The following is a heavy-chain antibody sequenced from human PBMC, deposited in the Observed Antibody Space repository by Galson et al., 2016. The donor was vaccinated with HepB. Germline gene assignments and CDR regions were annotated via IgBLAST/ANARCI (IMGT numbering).Heavy chain of an antibody. CDR3: ARKKGGAWDFDI. J-gene: IGHJ4*02. D-gene: IGHD3-9*01. V-gene: IGHV1-3*01. CDR2: MNAANGNT. CDR1: GYIFTDYA. Sequence: SVKVSCKASGYIFTDYAVHWVRQAPGQGLEWMAWMNAANGNTKCSQKFPGRVSVTRDTSASTAYMDLSSLRSEDPAVYYCARKKGGAWDFDIWGQVTLVTVSS.